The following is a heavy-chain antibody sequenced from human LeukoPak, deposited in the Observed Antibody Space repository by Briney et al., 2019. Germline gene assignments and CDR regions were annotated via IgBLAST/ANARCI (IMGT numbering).Heavy chain of an antibody. V-gene: IGHV3-73*01. Sequence: PGGSLGLSCAASGFTCSGSAMHWVRQASGKGLEWVGRIRIKANSYVTAYAASVKGRFTISRDDSKNTAYLQMNSLKTEDTAVYYCTRAYGPGSYHPSFDYWGQGTLVTVSS. CDR1: GFTCSGSA. J-gene: IGHJ4*02. D-gene: IGHD3-10*01. CDR2: IRIKANSYVT. CDR3: TRAYGPGSYHPSFDY.